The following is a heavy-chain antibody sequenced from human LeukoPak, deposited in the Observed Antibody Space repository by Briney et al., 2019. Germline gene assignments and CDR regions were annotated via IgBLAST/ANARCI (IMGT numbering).Heavy chain of an antibody. D-gene: IGHD1-7*01. Sequence: SETLSLTCTVSGGSISSYYLSWIRQPPGKGLEWIGYIYYSGSTNYNPSLKSRVTISVDTSKNQFSLKLSSVTAADTAVYYCARVSNYLDAFDIWGQGTMVTVSS. CDR2: IYYSGST. CDR3: ARVSNYLDAFDI. CDR1: GGSISSYY. J-gene: IGHJ3*02. V-gene: IGHV4-59*01.